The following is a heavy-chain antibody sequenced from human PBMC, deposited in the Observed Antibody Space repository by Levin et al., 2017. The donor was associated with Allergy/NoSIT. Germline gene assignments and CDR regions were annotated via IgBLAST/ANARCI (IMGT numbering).Heavy chain of an antibody. CDR3: SRDRSIIAASGTHYYYGMDV. J-gene: IGHJ6*02. D-gene: IGHD6-13*01. CDR2: IYYSGST. V-gene: IGHV4-59*01. Sequence: KPSETLSLTCTVSGGSINNYYWSWIRQPPGKGLEWIGYIYYSGSTKYNPSLKSRVTISVDTSKNQFSLKLSSVTAADTAVYYCSRDRSIIAASGTHYYYGMDVWGQGTTVTVSS. CDR1: GGSINNYY.